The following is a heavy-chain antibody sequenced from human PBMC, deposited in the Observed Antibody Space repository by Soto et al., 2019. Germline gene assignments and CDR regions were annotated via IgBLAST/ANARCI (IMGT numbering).Heavy chain of an antibody. V-gene: IGHV3-33*01. J-gene: IGHJ5*02. CDR2: IWYDGSNK. CDR1: GFTFSSYG. Sequence: GGSLRLSCAASGFTFSSYGMHWVRQAPGKGLEWVAVIWYDGSNKYYADSVKGRFTIPRDNSKNTLYLQMNSLRAEDTAVYYCARDLLYYLYSSSWNTRGFCLDPWGQGTLVTVSS. D-gene: IGHD6-13*01. CDR3: ARDLLYYLYSSSWNTRGFCLDP.